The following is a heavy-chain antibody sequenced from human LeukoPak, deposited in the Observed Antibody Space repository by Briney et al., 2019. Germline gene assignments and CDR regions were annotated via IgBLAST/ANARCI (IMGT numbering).Heavy chain of an antibody. V-gene: IGHV4-61*02. CDR2: IYTSGST. CDR3: ARGFFRGSSGYYS. Sequence: SETLSLTCTVSGGSISSGSYYWSWIRQPAGKGLEWIGRIYTSGSTNYNPSLKSRVTISVDTSKNQFSLKLSSVTAADTAVYYCARGFFRGSSGYYSWGQGTLVTVSS. J-gene: IGHJ4*02. CDR1: GGSISSGSYY. D-gene: IGHD3-22*01.